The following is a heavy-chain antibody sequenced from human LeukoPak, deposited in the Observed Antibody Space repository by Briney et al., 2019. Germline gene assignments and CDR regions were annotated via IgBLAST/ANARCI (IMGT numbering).Heavy chain of an antibody. CDR3: ARRPRRIAAAGTGMFDY. CDR1: GFTFSSYG. J-gene: IGHJ4*02. CDR2: ISYDGSNK. D-gene: IGHD6-13*01. V-gene: IGHV3-30*03. Sequence: GGSLRLSCAASGFTFSSYGMHWVRQAPGKGLEWVAVISYDGSNKYYADSVKGRFTISRDNSKNTLYLRMNSLRAEDTAVYHCARRPRRIAAAGTGMFDYWGQGTLVTVSS.